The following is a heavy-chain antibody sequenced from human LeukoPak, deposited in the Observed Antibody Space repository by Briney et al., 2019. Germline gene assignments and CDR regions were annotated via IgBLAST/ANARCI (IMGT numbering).Heavy chain of an antibody. CDR2: VSSGGST. CDR1: GFTFSNYN. Sequence: GGSLRLSCAASGFTFSNYNMRWVRQAPGKALEWVSTVSSGGSTYYADSVKGRFTISRDNSKNTLHLQMNSLRAEDTAVYYCAKAGDSSGHYLIDYWGQGTLVTVSS. CDR3: AKAGDSSGHYLIDY. V-gene: IGHV3-23*01. D-gene: IGHD3-22*01. J-gene: IGHJ4*02.